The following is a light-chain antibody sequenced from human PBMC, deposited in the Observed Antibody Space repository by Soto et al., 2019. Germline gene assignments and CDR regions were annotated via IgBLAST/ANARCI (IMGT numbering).Light chain of an antibody. CDR1: ESISRH. Sequence: DIPMTQSPSSLSASVGDRVTITCRSSESISRHLNWYQQKPGKAPKLLIYAASSLQNGVPSRFSGSGSGTDFTLTISNLPPEDFATYYCQQSYSTISITFCQGTRLEIK. CDR2: AAS. CDR3: QQSYSTISIT. J-gene: IGKJ5*01. V-gene: IGKV1-39*01.